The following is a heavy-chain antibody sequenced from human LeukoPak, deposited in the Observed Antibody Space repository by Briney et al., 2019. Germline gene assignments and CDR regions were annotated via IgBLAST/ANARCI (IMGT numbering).Heavy chain of an antibody. V-gene: IGHV3-30*03. CDR3: ARDPRYYYDSSGQDY. CDR1: GFTFSSYW. J-gene: IGHJ4*02. Sequence: GGSLRLSCAASGFTFSSYWMSWVRQAPGKGLEWVAVISYDGSNKYYADSVKGRFTISRDNSKNTLYLQMNSLRAEDTAVYYCARDPRYYYDSSGQDYWGQGTLVTVSS. D-gene: IGHD3-22*01. CDR2: ISYDGSNK.